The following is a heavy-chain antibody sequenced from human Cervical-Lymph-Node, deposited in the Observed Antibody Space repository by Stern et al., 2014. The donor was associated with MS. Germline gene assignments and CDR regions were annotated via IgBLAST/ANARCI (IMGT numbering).Heavy chain of an antibody. CDR1: GGTFSSYA. CDR3: ARDRLRPTYYYYYGMDV. CDR2: IIPIFGTA. Sequence: QLVQSGAEVKKPGSSVKVSCKASGGTFSSYAISWVRQAPGQGLEWMGGIIPIFGTANYAQKFQGRVTITADESTSTDYMELSSLRSEDTAVYYCARDRLRPTYYYYYGMDVWGQGTTVTVSS. D-gene: IGHD5/OR15-5a*01. J-gene: IGHJ6*02. V-gene: IGHV1-69*01.